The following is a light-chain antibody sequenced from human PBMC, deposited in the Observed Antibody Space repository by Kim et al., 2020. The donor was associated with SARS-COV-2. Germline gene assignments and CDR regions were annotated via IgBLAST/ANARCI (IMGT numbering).Light chain of an antibody. CDR1: TGHSAYA. J-gene: IGLJ2*01. Sequence: QLVLTQSPSASASLGASVKLTCTLSTGHSAYAIAWHQQQPGKGPRYLMKLNSDGSHNKGDGIPDRFSGSSSGLDRYLTISNLQSEDEADYYCQSWGTGDLFGGGTQLTV. CDR2: LNSDGSH. V-gene: IGLV4-69*01. CDR3: QSWGTGDL.